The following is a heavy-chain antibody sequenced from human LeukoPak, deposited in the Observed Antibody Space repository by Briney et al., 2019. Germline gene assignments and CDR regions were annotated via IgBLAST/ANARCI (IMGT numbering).Heavy chain of an antibody. J-gene: IGHJ4*02. CDR3: AKQISLDY. V-gene: IGHV3-23*01. Sequence: AGGSLRLSCGASGFTFSKYAMSWVRQAPGKGLEWVSGVSGSGGVTYYADSVKGRFTISRDNSKNTLYLQMNSLRAEDTAVYYCAKQISLDYWGQGTLVTVSS. D-gene: IGHD2/OR15-2a*01. CDR2: VSGSGGVT. CDR1: GFTFSKYA.